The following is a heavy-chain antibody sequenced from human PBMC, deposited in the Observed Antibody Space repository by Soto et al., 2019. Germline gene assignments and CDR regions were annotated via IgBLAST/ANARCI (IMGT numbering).Heavy chain of an antibody. CDR2: INSDGSRT. CDR1: GFTFSSNY. Sequence: EVQLVESGGALVQPGESLRLSCAASGFTFSSNYMHWVRQAPGKGLVWVSFINSDGSRTNYADSVKGRFTISRDNAKNTLYLQMTSLRAEDTAVYYCASRGAVVPAASFDYWGQGTLVTVSS. V-gene: IGHV3-74*01. CDR3: ASRGAVVPAASFDY. J-gene: IGHJ4*02. D-gene: IGHD2-2*01.